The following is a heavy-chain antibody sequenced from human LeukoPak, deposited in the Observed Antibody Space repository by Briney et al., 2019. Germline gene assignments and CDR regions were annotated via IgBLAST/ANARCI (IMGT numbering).Heavy chain of an antibody. CDR2: IGISSGNT. J-gene: IGHJ5*02. CDR1: GFTFSDYS. V-gene: IGHV3-48*01. Sequence: GGSLRLSCAASGFTFSDYSMNWVRQAPGKGLEWISYIGISSGNTKYADSVKGRFTISGDKAKNSLYLQMNSLRVEDTAVYYCARARCDSCGYGSWGQGTLVTVSS. CDR3: ARARCDSCGYGS. D-gene: IGHD3-22*01.